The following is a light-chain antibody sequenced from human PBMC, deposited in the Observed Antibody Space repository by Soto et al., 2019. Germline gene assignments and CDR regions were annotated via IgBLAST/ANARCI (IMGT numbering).Light chain of an antibody. V-gene: IGKV3-20*01. CDR1: QSVNKNY. CDR2: GAS. J-gene: IGKJ1*01. CDR3: QQYGSKPWT. Sequence: EIVLTQSPGTLSLSPGERATLSCRASQSVNKNYLAWFHQTPGRAPRLLIYGASNRATGIPDRFSGSGSGTDFTLTIRRLEPEDFAVYYCQQYGSKPWTFGQGTKVELK.